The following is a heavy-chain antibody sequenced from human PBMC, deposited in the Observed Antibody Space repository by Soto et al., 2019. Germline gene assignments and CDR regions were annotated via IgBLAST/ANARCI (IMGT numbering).Heavy chain of an antibody. CDR2: IYSGGST. V-gene: IGHV3-53*02. Sequence: EVQLVETGGGLIQPGGSLRLSCAASGFTVSSNYMSWVRQAPGKGLEWVSVIYSGGSTYYADSVKGRFTISRDNSKNPLYLQMNSLRAEDTAVYYCARDRSGSSRLSWFDPWGQGTLVTVSS. J-gene: IGHJ5*02. CDR1: GFTVSSNY. CDR3: ARDRSGSSRLSWFDP. D-gene: IGHD1-26*01.